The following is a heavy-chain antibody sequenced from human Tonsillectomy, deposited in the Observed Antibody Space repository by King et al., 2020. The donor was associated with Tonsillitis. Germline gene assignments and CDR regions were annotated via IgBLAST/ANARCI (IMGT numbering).Heavy chain of an antibody. CDR2: IRYDGRNK. V-gene: IGHV3-33*08. CDR1: GFTFSSYG. Sequence: VQLVESGGGVVQPGGSRRLSCAASGFTFSSYGMRWVRPAPGKGLEWVAVIRYDGRNKYYADSGKGRFTISRDKSKNTLDLQMNSLRAEDTAVYHCVDYYMDVWGKGTTVTVSS. CDR3: VDYYMDV. J-gene: IGHJ6*03.